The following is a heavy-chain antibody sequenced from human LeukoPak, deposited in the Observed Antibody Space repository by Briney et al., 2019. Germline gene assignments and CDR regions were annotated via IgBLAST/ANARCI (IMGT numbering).Heavy chain of an antibody. Sequence: SETLSLTCTVSGGSISTYYWSWIRQPPGKGLEWIGYIYYSGSTNYNPSLQSRVTISIDTPKNQFSLKLSSVTAADTAVYYCARGRGSGYYRYWGQGTLVTVSS. CDR3: ARGRGSGYYRY. CDR2: IYYSGST. D-gene: IGHD3-22*01. CDR1: GGSISTYY. J-gene: IGHJ4*02. V-gene: IGHV4-59*12.